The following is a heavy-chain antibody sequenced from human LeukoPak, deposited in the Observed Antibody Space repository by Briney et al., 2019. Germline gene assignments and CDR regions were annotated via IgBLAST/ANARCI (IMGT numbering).Heavy chain of an antibody. Sequence: ASVKVSCKASGYTFTSYGISWVRQAPGQGLEWMGWISPYNGNTNYAQKLQGRVTMTTDTSTTTAYMALRSLRSDDTAVYYCAREMATIVNQFDYWGQGTLVTVSS. V-gene: IGHV1-18*01. J-gene: IGHJ4*02. CDR2: ISPYNGNT. CDR3: AREMATIVNQFDY. CDR1: GYTFTSYG. D-gene: IGHD5-24*01.